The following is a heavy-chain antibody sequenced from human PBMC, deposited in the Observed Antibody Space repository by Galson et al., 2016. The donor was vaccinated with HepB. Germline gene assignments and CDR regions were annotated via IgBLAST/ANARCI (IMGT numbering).Heavy chain of an antibody. CDR1: GFSLNSYGVG. Sequence: PALVKPTQTLTLTCTVSGFSLNSYGVGVAWIRQPPGEAPEWLGAVYWDDDYRHSPALKSRITITRDSSRDQVILTLTNMDPVDSATSYCAYTSARYTTNWYPNWLDPWGQGTLVTVSS. D-gene: IGHD7-27*01. J-gene: IGHJ5*02. CDR2: VYWDDDY. CDR3: AYTSARYTTNWYPNWLDP. V-gene: IGHV2-5*02.